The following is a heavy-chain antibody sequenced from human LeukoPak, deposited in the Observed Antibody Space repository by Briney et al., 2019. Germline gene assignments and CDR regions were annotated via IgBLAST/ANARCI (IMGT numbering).Heavy chain of an antibody. V-gene: IGHV4-4*07. Sequence: PSETLSLTSTVSGGSITNYFWSWIRQPAGQGLEWIGRIYTSGSTNYNPSLKSRVTLSVDTSKNQLSLSLTSVTAADTAVYYCGASGSGIYYPSTWGQGTLVTISS. J-gene: IGHJ4*02. CDR3: GASGSGIYYPST. CDR1: GGSITNYF. D-gene: IGHD3-10*01. CDR2: IYTSGST.